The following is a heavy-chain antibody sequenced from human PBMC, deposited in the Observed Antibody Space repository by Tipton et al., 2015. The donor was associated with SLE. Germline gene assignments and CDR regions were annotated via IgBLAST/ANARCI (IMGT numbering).Heavy chain of an antibody. J-gene: IGHJ4*02. V-gene: IGHV1-18*01. CDR2: ISAYNGNT. Sequence: QLVQSGAEVKKPGASVKVSCKASGFTFTSYGISWVRQAPGQGLEWMGWISAYNGNTTYAQKLQGRVTMTTDTSTTTAYMELRSLRSDDTAVYYCARAFDSYYDYIWGSYRHNLFDYWGQGTLVTVSS. D-gene: IGHD3-16*02. CDR3: ARAFDSYYDYIWGSYRHNLFDY. CDR1: GFTFTSYG.